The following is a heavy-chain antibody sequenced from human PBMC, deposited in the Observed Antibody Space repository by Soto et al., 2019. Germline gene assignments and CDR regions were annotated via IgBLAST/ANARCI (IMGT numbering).Heavy chain of an antibody. D-gene: IGHD2-15*01. CDR2: IYYSGST. CDR1: GGSISSYY. Sequence: SETLSLTCTVSGGSISSYYWSWIRQPPWKGLEWIGYIYYSGSTNYNPSLKSRVTISVDTSKNQFSLKLSSVTAADTAVYYCARVMVVAATSPGVEPNWFDPWGQGTLVTVSS. J-gene: IGHJ5*02. V-gene: IGHV4-59*01. CDR3: ARVMVVAATSPGVEPNWFDP.